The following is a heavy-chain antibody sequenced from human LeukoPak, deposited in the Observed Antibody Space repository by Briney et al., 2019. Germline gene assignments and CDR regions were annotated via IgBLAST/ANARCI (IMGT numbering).Heavy chain of an antibody. CDR3: ARDHPPGDY. CDR1: GFTFSSYS. Sequence: PGGSLRLSCAASGFTFSSYSMNWVRQAPGKGLEWVSYISSSSSTIYYADSVKGRFTISRDNSKNTLYLQMNSLRAGDTAVYYCARDHPPGDYWGQGTLVTVSS. J-gene: IGHJ4*02. V-gene: IGHV3-48*01. CDR2: ISSSSSTI.